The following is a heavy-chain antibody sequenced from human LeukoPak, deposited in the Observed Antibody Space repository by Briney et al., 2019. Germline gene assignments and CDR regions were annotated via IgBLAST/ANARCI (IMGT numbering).Heavy chain of an antibody. CDR3: ARSAARSTLAPLDY. CDR2: LYSGGKT. V-gene: IGHV3-66*02. Sequence: PGGSLRLFSAASGFTVSSSYMTWDRQAPGKGLEWVSVLYSGGKTYYADSVKGRFTISRNNSKNTLYLQMNSQRGEDTAVYYCARSAARSTLAPLDYWGQGTLVTVSS. CDR1: GFTVSSSY. J-gene: IGHJ4*02.